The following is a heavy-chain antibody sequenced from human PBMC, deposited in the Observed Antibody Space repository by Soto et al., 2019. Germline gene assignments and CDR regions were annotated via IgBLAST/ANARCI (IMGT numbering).Heavy chain of an antibody. CDR3: ARSLEDYYDRSGYYYD. CDR2: IYPGDSDT. CDR1: GYSFTSYW. Sequence: PGESLKISCKGSGYSFTSYWIGWVRQMPGKGLEWMGIIYPGDSDTRYSPSFQGQVTISADKSISTAYLQWSSLKASDTAMYYCARSLEDYYDRSGYYYDWGQGTLVTVSS. J-gene: IGHJ4*02. D-gene: IGHD3-22*01. V-gene: IGHV5-51*01.